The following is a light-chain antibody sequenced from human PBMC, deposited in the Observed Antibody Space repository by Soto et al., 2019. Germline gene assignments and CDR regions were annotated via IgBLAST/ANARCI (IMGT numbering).Light chain of an antibody. CDR3: CSYTTSNTRQIV. Sequence: TQPASVSRSPGPSITFSYTGTSSDVGGYNYVSWYQHHPGKAPKLMIYDVSNRPSGVSNRFSGSKSGNTASLTISGLQPEDEADYYCCSYTTSNTRQIVFGTGTKVTVL. CDR2: DVS. J-gene: IGLJ1*01. CDR1: SSDVGGYNY. V-gene: IGLV2-14*03.